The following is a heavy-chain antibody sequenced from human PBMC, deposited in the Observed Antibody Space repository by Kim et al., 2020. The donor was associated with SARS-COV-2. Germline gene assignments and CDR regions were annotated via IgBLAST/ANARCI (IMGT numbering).Heavy chain of an antibody. Sequence: GGSLRLSCAASGFTFSSYAMHWVRQAPGKGLEWVAVISYDGSNKYYADSVKGRFTISRDNSKNTLYLQMNSLRAEYTAVYYCARHLVEWELLFDYWGQGTLVTVSS. CDR3: ARHLVEWELLFDY. J-gene: IGHJ4*02. V-gene: IGHV3-30-3*01. D-gene: IGHD1-26*01. CDR1: GFTFSSYA. CDR2: ISYDGSNK.